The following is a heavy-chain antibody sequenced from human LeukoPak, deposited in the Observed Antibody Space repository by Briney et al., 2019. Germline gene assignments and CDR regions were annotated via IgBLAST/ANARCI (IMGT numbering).Heavy chain of an antibody. Sequence: GGSLRLSCAVSGVTVSSNHMSWVRQAPGKGLEWVSSITTSGGSTSYADSVKGRFTISRDNSKNTLYLQMNSLRAEDTALYYCVCYDNAAEYFHYWGQGTLVTVSS. CDR3: VCYDNAAEYFHY. CDR2: ITTSGGST. V-gene: IGHV3-23*01. D-gene: IGHD3-22*01. J-gene: IGHJ1*01. CDR1: GVTVSSNH.